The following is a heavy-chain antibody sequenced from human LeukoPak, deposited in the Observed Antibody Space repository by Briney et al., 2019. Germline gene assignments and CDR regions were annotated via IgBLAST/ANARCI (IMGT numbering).Heavy chain of an antibody. J-gene: IGHJ5*02. V-gene: IGHV3-33*06. CDR1: GFTFSSYG. CDR2: IWYDGSNK. CDR3: ANQDYGDYATPWFDP. Sequence: GGSLRLSCAASGFTFSSYGMHWVRQAPGKGLEWVAVIWYDGSNKYYADSVKGRFTISRDNSKNTLYLQMNSLRAEDTAVYYCANQDYGDYATPWFDPWGQGTLVTVSS. D-gene: IGHD4-17*01.